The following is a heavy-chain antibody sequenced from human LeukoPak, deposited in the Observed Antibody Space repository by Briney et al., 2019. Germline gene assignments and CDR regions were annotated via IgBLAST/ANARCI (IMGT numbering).Heavy chain of an antibody. Sequence: SETLSLTCTVSGASIGSTTYYWDWFRQPPGKGLEWIGNIYDGGSTHYNPSLKSRLTMSVDTSKNHFSMRLNSVTAADTAIYYCATHRRPGSGGYENAFEIWGQGTMVTVSS. CDR3: ATHRRPGSGGYENAFEI. D-gene: IGHD5-12*01. CDR2: IYDGGST. CDR1: GASIGSTTYY. J-gene: IGHJ3*02. V-gene: IGHV4-39*01.